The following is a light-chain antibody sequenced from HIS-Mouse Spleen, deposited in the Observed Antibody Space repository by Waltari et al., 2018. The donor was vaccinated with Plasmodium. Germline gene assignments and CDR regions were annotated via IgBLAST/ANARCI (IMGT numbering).Light chain of an antibody. V-gene: IGKV1-5*03. CDR1: QSISSW. J-gene: IGKJ2*01. Sequence: DIQMTQSPSTLSASLGDRVTITCRASQSISSWLAWYQQKPGKAPKLLIYTASSLESGVPSRFSGSGSGTEFTLTISSLQPDDFATYYCQQYNSYSPAFGQGTKLEIK. CDR3: QQYNSYSPA. CDR2: TAS.